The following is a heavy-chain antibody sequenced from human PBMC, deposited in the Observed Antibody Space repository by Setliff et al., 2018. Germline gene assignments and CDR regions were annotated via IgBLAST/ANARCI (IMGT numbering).Heavy chain of an antibody. Sequence: SETLSLTCAVSGYSISSDYYWGWIRQPPGKGLEWIGSMYHSGSTYYNPSLKSRVTISVDTSKNQFSLKLNYVTAADTAVHYCARALGYCSRTSCYADAFDIWGQGTMVTVSS. D-gene: IGHD2-2*01. CDR3: ARALGYCSRTSCYADAFDI. J-gene: IGHJ3*02. CDR1: GYSISSDYY. V-gene: IGHV4-38-2*01. CDR2: MYHSGST.